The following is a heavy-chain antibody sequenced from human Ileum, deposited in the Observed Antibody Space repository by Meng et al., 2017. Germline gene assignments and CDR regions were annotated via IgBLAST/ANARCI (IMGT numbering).Heavy chain of an antibody. Sequence: EDQLVESGGYLVQTGGVMRLSCAASGFTLSSYWMHWVRQVTGKGLVWVSRINSDGSSMAYADSVKGRFTISRDNAKNTLYLQMNSLTPEDTAVYYCAREPSFGEHDYWGQGTLVTVSS. CDR3: AREPSFGEHDY. V-gene: IGHV3-74*01. D-gene: IGHD3-10*01. CDR2: INSDGSSM. J-gene: IGHJ4*02. CDR1: GFTLSSYW.